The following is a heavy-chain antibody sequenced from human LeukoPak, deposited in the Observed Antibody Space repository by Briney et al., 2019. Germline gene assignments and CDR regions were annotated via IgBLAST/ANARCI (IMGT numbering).Heavy chain of an antibody. J-gene: IGHJ4*02. CDR2: ITGSGGRT. CDR1: GFTFGDYA. V-gene: IGHV3-23*01. D-gene: IGHD3-22*01. Sequence: GGSLRLSCTASGFTFGDYAMSWVRQAPGKGLEWVSAITGSGGRTYYADSVKDRFTISRDNSKNTLYLQMNSLRAEDTAVYYCARDTYYYDSSGYWSFDYWGQGTLVTVSS. CDR3: ARDTYYYDSSGYWSFDY.